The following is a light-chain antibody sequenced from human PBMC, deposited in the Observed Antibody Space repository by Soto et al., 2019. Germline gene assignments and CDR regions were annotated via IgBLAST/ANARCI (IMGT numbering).Light chain of an antibody. CDR2: DAS. CDR3: QQYNNWPLT. Sequence: EIVMTQSPATLSVSPGERATLSCRASQSVSSYLAWYQQKPGQAPRLLIYDASNRATGIPARFSGSGSGTAFTLTISSLQSEDFAVYYCQQYNNWPLTFGGGTKVDI. J-gene: IGKJ4*01. V-gene: IGKV3D-15*01. CDR1: QSVSSY.